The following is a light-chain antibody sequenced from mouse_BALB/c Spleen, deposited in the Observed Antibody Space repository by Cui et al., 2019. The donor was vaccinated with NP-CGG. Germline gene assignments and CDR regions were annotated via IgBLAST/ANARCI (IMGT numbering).Light chain of an antibody. V-gene: IGLV1*01. J-gene: IGLJ1*01. CDR1: SGAVTTSNY. Sequence: QAVVTQESVFTTSPGETVTLTCRSSSGAVTTSNYANWVQEKPDHLFTGLIGGTNNRAPGVPARFSGSLIGDKAALTITGAQTEDEAIYFCALWHSNHWVFGGGTKLTVL. CDR2: GTN. CDR3: ALWHSNHWV.